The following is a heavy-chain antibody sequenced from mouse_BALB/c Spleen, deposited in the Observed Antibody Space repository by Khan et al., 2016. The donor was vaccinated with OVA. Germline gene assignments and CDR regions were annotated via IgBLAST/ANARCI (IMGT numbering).Heavy chain of an antibody. CDR3: ARLEDI. D-gene: IGHD1-3*01. V-gene: IGHV2-9*02. CDR2: IWAGGST. CDR1: GFSLTSYG. J-gene: IGHJ2*01. Sequence: VELVESGPGLVAPSQSLSITCTVSGFSLTSYGVHWVRQPPGKGLEWLGVIWAGGSTNDNSALMSRLSISKDNSKSQVFLKMNGLQADDAAMYYFARLEDIWGQGTTLTVSS.